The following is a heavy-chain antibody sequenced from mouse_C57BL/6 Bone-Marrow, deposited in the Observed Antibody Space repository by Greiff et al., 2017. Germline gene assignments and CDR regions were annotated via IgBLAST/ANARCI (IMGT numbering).Heavy chain of an antibody. CDR1: GYAFSSYW. CDR2: IYPGDGDT. CDR3: ARCSSYSAWFAY. D-gene: IGHD1-1*01. J-gene: IGHJ3*01. V-gene: IGHV1-80*01. Sequence: QVQLKESGAELVKPGASVKISCKASGYAFSSYWMNWVKQRPGKGLEWIGQIYPGDGDTNYNGKFKGKATLTADKSSSTAYMQLSSLTSEDSAVYFCARCSSYSAWFAYWGQGTLVTVSA.